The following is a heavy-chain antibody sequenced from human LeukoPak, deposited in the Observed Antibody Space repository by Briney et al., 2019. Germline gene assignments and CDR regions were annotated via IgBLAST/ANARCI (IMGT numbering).Heavy chain of an antibody. V-gene: IGHV4-39*01. Sequence: SFSTYDMTWVRQAPGKGLEWIGSIYYSGSTYYNPSLKSRVTISVDTSKNQFSLKLSSVTAADTAVYYCARRVYYDSSGYRDAFDIWGQGTMVTVSS. CDR2: IYYSGST. CDR1: SFSTYD. D-gene: IGHD3-22*01. J-gene: IGHJ3*02. CDR3: ARRVYYDSSGYRDAFDI.